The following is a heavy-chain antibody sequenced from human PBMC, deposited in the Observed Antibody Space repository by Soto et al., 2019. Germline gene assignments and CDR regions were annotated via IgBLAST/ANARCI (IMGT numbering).Heavy chain of an antibody. Sequence: QVQLVESGGGVVQPGRSLRLSCAASGFTFSSYGMHWVRQAPGKGLEWVAVISYDGSNKYYADSVKGRFTISRDNSKNTLYLQMNSLRAEDTAVYYCAKETPVYSYGSTFDYWGQGTLVTVSS. CDR1: GFTFSSYG. V-gene: IGHV3-30*18. CDR2: ISYDGSNK. CDR3: AKETPVYSYGSTFDY. D-gene: IGHD5-18*01. J-gene: IGHJ4*02.